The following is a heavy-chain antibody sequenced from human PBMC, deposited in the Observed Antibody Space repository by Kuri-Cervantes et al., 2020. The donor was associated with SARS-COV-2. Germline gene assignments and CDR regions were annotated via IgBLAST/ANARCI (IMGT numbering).Heavy chain of an antibody. CDR1: GYTFTSYG. CDR2: IIPILGTA. Sequence: SVKVSCKASGYTFTSYGISWVRQAPGQGLEWMGRIIPILGTANYAQKFQGRVTITADKYTSTAYMELSSLRSEDTAVYYFARWFLGYCSSTSCQLDIWGQGTMVIVSS. CDR3: ARWFLGYCSSTSCQLDI. V-gene: IGHV1-69*04. J-gene: IGHJ3*02. D-gene: IGHD2-2*01.